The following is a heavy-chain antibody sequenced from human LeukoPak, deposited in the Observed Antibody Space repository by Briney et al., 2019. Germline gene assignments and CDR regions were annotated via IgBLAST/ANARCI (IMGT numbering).Heavy chain of an antibody. J-gene: IGHJ3*02. CDR2: ISGSGGTT. Sequence: GGSLRLSCAASGFTLSSYAMSWVRQAPGKGLEWVSAISGSGGTTYYADSVKGRFTISRDNAKNSLYLQMNSLRAEDTAVYYCARDEGRYDSSGYYWANAFDIWGQGTMVTVSS. V-gene: IGHV3-23*01. D-gene: IGHD3-22*01. CDR1: GFTLSSYA. CDR3: ARDEGRYDSSGYYWANAFDI.